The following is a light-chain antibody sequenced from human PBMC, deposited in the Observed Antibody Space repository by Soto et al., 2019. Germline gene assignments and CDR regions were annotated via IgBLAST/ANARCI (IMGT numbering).Light chain of an antibody. J-gene: IGKJ1*01. V-gene: IGKV3-15*01. CDR2: GAS. CDR1: QSVTRN. Sequence: EIVLTQSPATLSVSPGERATPSCRASQSVTRNLAWDQQKPGQAPRLLIYGASSRATGVPARFSGSGSGTEFTLTISSLQSEDVAIYYCQQYNNWPWTFGQGTKVEIK. CDR3: QQYNNWPWT.